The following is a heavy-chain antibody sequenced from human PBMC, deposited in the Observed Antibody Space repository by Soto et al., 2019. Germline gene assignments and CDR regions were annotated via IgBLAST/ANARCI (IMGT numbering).Heavy chain of an antibody. CDR3: ARHHGPTTSENWFDP. Sequence: QVHLVQSGVEVKTPGASVKVSCKVSGSPFFPLVFSGVRRAPGQGLEWMGWISTYSGDPKYAQKFQGRVTMTTDTSTTTAYLELRSLRSDDTAVYYCARHHGPTTSENWFDPWGQGTLVTVSS. J-gene: IGHJ5*02. CDR2: ISTYSGDP. D-gene: IGHD5-12*01. V-gene: IGHV1-18*01. CDR1: GSPFFPLV.